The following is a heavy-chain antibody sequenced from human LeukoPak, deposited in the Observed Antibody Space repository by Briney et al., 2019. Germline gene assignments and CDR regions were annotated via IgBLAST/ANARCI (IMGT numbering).Heavy chain of an antibody. CDR3: ARRGSMAARSYYYYYMDV. CDR1: GGSISRYY. V-gene: IGHV4-4*09. CDR2: IYTSVSS. D-gene: IGHD6-6*01. Sequence: SETLSLTCTVSGGSISRYYWSWIRQPPGTGLEWIGDIYTSVSSNYNPSLKSRVTISLDTSKNQFSLKLSSVTAADTAVYYCARRGSMAARSYYYYYMDVWGKGTTVTVSS. J-gene: IGHJ6*03.